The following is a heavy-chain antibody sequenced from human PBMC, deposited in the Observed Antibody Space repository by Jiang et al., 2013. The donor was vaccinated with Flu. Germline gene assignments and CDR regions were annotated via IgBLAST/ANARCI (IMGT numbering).Heavy chain of an antibody. CDR3: AKFQMAAAGRGHFYGMDV. CDR2: STIXLGAP. Sequence: EWIGESTIXLGAPTTTRPSKSRVTISLDKSNNQFSLNLRSVTAADTAVYYCAKFQMAAAGRGHFYGMDVWGQGTSVTVSS. D-gene: IGHD5-24*01. J-gene: IGHJ6*02. V-gene: IGHV4-4*02.